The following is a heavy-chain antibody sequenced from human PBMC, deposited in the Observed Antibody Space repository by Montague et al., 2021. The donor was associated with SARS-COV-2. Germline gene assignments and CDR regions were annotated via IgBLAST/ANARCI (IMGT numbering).Heavy chain of an antibody. J-gene: IGHJ4*02. CDR3: AKVGDYFGDPKHYFDL. CDR1: GFTFSRSA. Sequence: SLRLSCAASGFTFSRSAMTWVRQAPGKGLEWISVIYNTATSTYYXDSVKGRFTISRDDSKNTLSLHMNSLRVDDTAVYYCAKVGDYFGDPKHYFDLWGPGTLVTVSS. V-gene: IGHV3-23*03. CDR2: IYNTATST. D-gene: IGHD3-10*01.